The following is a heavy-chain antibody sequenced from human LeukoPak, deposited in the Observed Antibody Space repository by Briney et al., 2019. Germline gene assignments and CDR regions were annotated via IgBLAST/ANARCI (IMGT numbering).Heavy chain of an antibody. CDR2: ISPDGKYI. J-gene: IGHJ4*02. CDR1: GFTFSSTV. V-gene: IGHV3-23*01. Sequence: PGGSLRLSCAASGFTFSSTVMTWVRQAPGKGLEWVSTISPDGKYIYYADSVKGRFTISRDNSKNTLYLQMNSLRAEDTAVYYCAKSHDAGGGYFDYWGQGTLVTVSS. CDR3: AKSHDAGGGYFDY.